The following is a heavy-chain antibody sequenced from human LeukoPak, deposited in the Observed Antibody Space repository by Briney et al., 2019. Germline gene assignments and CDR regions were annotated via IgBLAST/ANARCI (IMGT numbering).Heavy chain of an antibody. J-gene: IGHJ5*02. Sequence: ASVKVSCKASGYTFINHAIHWVRQAPGQRLEWMGWINIGNGNTKYSQKFQGRVTITRDTSASTAYMELSSLRSEDTAVYYCARGSLRVAVAGRVHNWFDPWGQGTLVTVSS. CDR1: GYTFINHA. CDR2: INIGNGNT. D-gene: IGHD6-19*01. V-gene: IGHV1-3*04. CDR3: ARGSLRVAVAGRVHNWFDP.